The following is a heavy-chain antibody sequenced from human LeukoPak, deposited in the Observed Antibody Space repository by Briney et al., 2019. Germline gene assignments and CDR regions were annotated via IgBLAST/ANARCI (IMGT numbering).Heavy chain of an antibody. CDR1: GYIFTKYA. J-gene: IGHJ4*02. CDR3: ARSAMGSYPFDY. Sequence: GASVKVSCKASGYIFTKYAIHWVRQAPGQRLEWMGWIKGDNGQSKYSQELRGRVTITRDTSASTVYMELSSLRSQDMAIFYCARSAMGSYPFDYWGQGTLVTVSP. CDR2: IKGDNGQS. D-gene: IGHD3-16*02. V-gene: IGHV1-3*03.